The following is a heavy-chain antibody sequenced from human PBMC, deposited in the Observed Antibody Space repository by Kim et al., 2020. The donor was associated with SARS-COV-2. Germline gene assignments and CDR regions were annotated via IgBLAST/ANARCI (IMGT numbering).Heavy chain of an antibody. D-gene: IGHD1-26*01. CDR2: IGSGGSTI. J-gene: IGHJ4*02. CDR1: GFTFSSYH. Sequence: GGSLRLSCAASGFTFSSYHMNWVRQAPGKGLEWVSYIGSGGSTIYYADSVKGRFTISRDNAKNSLYLQMNSLRDEDTAVYYCARVRVGANGFAYWGQGTLVTVSS. V-gene: IGHV3-48*02. CDR3: ARVRVGANGFAY.